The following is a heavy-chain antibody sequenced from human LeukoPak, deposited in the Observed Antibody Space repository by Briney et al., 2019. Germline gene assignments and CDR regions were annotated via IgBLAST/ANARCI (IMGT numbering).Heavy chain of an antibody. V-gene: IGHV1-18*01. D-gene: IGHD3-3*01. J-gene: IGHJ4*02. CDR3: ARDLSLIFGVVTPLDY. Sequence: ASVKVSCKASGYTFTSYGISWVRQAPGQGLEWMGWISAYNGNTNYAQKLQGRVTMTTDTSTSTAYVELRSLRSDDTAVYYCARDLSLIFGVVTPLDYWGQGTLVTVSS. CDR1: GYTFTSYG. CDR2: ISAYNGNT.